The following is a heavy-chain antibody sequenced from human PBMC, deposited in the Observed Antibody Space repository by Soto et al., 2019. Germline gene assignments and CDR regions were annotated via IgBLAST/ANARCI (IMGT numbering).Heavy chain of an antibody. D-gene: IGHD6-19*01. V-gene: IGHV4-61*01. CDR3: ARGSSSGWYSLGYYFDY. Sequence: SETLSLTCAVSGGSFTSNNWWTWIRQPPGKGLEWIGYIYYSGSTNYNPSLKSRVTISVDTSKNQFSLKLSSVTAADTAVYYCARGSSSGWYSLGYYFDYWGQGTLVTVSS. J-gene: IGHJ4*02. CDR1: GGSFTSNNW. CDR2: IYYSGST.